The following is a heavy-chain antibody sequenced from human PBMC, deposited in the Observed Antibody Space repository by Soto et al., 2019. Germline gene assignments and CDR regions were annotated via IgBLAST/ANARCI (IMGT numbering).Heavy chain of an antibody. Sequence: SGPTLVNPTQTLTLTCTFSGFSLSTSGMYVSWIRQPPGKALEWLARIDWDDDKYYSTSLKTRLTISKDTSKNQVVLTMTNMDPVDTATYYCARTRVGATTNWFDPWGQGTLVTVSS. CDR1: GFSLSTSGMY. CDR2: IDWDDDK. D-gene: IGHD1-26*01. V-gene: IGHV2-70*11. J-gene: IGHJ5*02. CDR3: ARTRVGATTNWFDP.